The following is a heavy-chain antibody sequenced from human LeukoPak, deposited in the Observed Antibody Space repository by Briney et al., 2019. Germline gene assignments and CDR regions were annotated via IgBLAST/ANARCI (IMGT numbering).Heavy chain of an antibody. CDR3: ARCRKYSSSWYRNDFDY. D-gene: IGHD6-13*01. CDR2: INHSGST. Sequence: SETLSLTCAVYGGSFSGYYWSWIRQPPGKGLQWIGEINHSGSTNYNPSLKSRVTISLDTSKNQFSLKLISVTAADTAVYYCARCRKYSSSWYRNDFDYWGQGTLVTVSS. CDR1: GGSFSGYY. V-gene: IGHV4-34*01. J-gene: IGHJ4*02.